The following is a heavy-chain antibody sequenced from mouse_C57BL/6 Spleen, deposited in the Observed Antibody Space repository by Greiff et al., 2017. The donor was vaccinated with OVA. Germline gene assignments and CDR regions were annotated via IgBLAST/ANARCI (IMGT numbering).Heavy chain of an antibody. CDR2: IYPGDGDT. D-gene: IGHD1-1*01. Sequence: QVHVKQSGAELVKPGASVKISCKASGYAFSSYWMNWVKQRPGKGLEWIGQIYPGDGDTNYNGKFKGKATLTADKSSSTAYMQLSSLTSEDSAVYFCARSDTTVVAYYAMDYWGQGTSVTVSS. CDR3: ARSDTTVVAYYAMDY. CDR1: GYAFSSYW. V-gene: IGHV1-80*01. J-gene: IGHJ4*01.